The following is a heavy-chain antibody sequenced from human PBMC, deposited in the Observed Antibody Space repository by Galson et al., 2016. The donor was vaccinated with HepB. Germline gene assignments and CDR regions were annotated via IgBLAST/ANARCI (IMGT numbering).Heavy chain of an antibody. CDR3: ATSLWFGTSPDY. J-gene: IGHJ4*02. V-gene: IGHV4-4*02. Sequence: ETLSLTCAQSGGSISDNNWWTWFRQPPGKGLEWVGEVSHSGNTKYKSSLEGRATISLEKSKKQVSLRLTSVTAADTAVYYCATSLWFGTSPDYWGQGALVIVSS. CDR1: GGSISDNNW. D-gene: IGHD3-10*01. CDR2: VSHSGNT.